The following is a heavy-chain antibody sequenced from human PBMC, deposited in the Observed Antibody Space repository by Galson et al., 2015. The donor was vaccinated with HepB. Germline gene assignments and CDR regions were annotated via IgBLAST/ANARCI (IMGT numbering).Heavy chain of an antibody. CDR2: ISWNSGSI. Sequence: SLRLSCAASGFTFDDYAMHWVRQAPGKGLEWVSGISWNSGSIGYADSVKGRFTISRDNAKNSLYLQMNSLRAEDTALYYCAKGCSSTSSAYQQYMDVWGKGTTVTVSS. J-gene: IGHJ6*03. CDR1: GFTFDDYA. D-gene: IGHD2-2*01. V-gene: IGHV3-9*01. CDR3: AKGCSSTSSAYQQYMDV.